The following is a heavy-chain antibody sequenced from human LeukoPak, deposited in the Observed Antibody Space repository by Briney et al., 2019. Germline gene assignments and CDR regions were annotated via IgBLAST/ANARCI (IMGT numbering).Heavy chain of an antibody. J-gene: IGHJ5*02. Sequence: GESLKISCKGSGYSFTSYWIGWVRQMPGKGLEWMGIIYPGDSDTRYSPSFQGQVTISADKSISTAYLQWSSLKASDTAMYYCARGTLGYWSSSRWSGYWFDPLGQGTLVTVSS. D-gene: IGHD2-2*01. V-gene: IGHV5-51*01. CDR3: ARGTLGYWSSSRWSGYWFDP. CDR2: IYPGDSDT. CDR1: GYSFTSYW.